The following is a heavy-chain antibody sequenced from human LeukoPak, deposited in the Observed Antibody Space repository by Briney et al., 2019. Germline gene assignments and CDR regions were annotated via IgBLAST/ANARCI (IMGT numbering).Heavy chain of an antibody. CDR2: IIPILGIA. CDR1: GGTFSSYT. J-gene: IGHJ4*02. CDR3: ARDVPLYCSSTSCYTFDY. D-gene: IGHD2-2*02. V-gene: IGHV1-69*04. Sequence: SVKVSCKASGGTFSSYTISWVRQAPGQGLEWMGGIIPILGIANYAQKFQGRVTITADKSTSTAYMELSSLRSEDTAVYYCARDVPLYCSSTSCYTFDYWGQGTLVTVSS.